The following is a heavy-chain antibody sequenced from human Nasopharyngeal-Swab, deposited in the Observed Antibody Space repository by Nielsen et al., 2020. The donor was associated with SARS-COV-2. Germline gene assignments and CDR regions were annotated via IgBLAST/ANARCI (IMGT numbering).Heavy chain of an antibody. CDR2: MNPKSGVT. CDR3: AAVGGRGLFDP. D-gene: IGHD1-26*01. V-gene: IGHV1-2*02. Sequence: ASVKVSCKVSGYTLTELCIHWVRQAPGQGLEWMGWMNPKSGVTSYAQKFQGRVTMTRDTSVNTAYMELRSLRSDDTAVYYCAAVGGRGLFDPWGQGTLVTVSS. CDR1: GYTLTELC. J-gene: IGHJ5*02.